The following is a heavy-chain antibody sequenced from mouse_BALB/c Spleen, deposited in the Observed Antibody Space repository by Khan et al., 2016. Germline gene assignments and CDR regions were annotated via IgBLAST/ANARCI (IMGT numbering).Heavy chain of an antibody. V-gene: IGHV3-2*02. D-gene: IGHD1-1*01. CDR1: GYSITSDYA. CDR2: ISYSGIT. J-gene: IGHJ2*01. Sequence: EVQLQESGHGLVKPSQSLSLTCTVTGYSITSDYAWNWNRQFPGNKLEWMGYISYSGITCYNPSLKSRISITRDTSKNPFFLQLNSVTAEDTATYNCARGRSSFFDFWGQGTTLTVSS. CDR3: ARGRSSFFDF.